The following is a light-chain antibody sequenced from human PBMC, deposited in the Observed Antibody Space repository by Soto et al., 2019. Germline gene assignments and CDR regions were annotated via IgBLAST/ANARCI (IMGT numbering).Light chain of an antibody. CDR3: QQSHRTPFT. CDR1: QSIRTY. Sequence: DIQMTQSPSSLSASVRDRVTITCRASQSIRTYLNWYQQKPGRAPKLLIYAASSLQSGVPSRFSGSGSGTDFTLTISSLQPEVFATYYCQQSHRTPFTFGGGTKVEIK. V-gene: IGKV1-39*01. J-gene: IGKJ4*01. CDR2: AAS.